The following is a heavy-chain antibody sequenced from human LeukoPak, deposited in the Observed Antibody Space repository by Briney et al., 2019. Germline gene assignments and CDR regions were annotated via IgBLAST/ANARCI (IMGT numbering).Heavy chain of an antibody. J-gene: IGHJ3*02. CDR2: IQSDGSST. D-gene: IGHD2-15*01. CDR3: ARGSTPEEDILDI. CDR1: GFTFSSYW. Sequence: AGGSPRLSCAASGFTFSSYWMHWVRQVPGKGLVWVSRIQSDGSSTRFADSVKGRFTISRDNAKNTLYLQMNSLRAEDTAVYYCARGSTPEEDILDIWGQGTMVTVSS. V-gene: IGHV3-74*01.